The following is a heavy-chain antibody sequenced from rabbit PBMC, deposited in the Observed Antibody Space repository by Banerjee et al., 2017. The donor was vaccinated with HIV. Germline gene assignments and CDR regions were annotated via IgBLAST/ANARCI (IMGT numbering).Heavy chain of an antibody. CDR3: VRDRADIGGDYGPYYFDL. Sequence: QLVESGGGLVQPGGSLKLSCKASGFDFSRYYVSWVRQAPGKGLEWIGDIDPIFGIAVYASWVNGRFTISSHNAQNTLYLQLNSLTAADTATYFCVRDRADIGGDYGPYYFDLWGQGTLVTVS. D-gene: IGHD2-1*01. CDR1: GFDFSRYY. CDR2: IDPIFGIA. V-gene: IGHV1S7*01. J-gene: IGHJ4*01.